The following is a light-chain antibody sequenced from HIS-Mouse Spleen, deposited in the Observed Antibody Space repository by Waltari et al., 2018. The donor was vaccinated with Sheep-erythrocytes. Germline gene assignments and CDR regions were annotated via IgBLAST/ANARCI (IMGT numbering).Light chain of an antibody. CDR3: CSYAGSSTPWV. V-gene: IGLV2-23*01. Sequence: QSALTQPASVSGSPGQSITISCTGTSSDVGSYNLVSWYQQHPGKAPNLMIHEGSKRPSGVSNRFSGSKSGNTASLTISGLQAEDEADYYCCSYAGSSTPWVFGGGTKLTVL. CDR2: EGS. CDR1: SSDVGSYNL. J-gene: IGLJ3*02.